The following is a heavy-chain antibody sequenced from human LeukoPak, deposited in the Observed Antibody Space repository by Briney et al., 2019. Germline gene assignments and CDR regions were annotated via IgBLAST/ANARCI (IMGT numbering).Heavy chain of an antibody. D-gene: IGHD6-13*01. Sequence: SETLSLTCTVSGGSMSSYYWSWIRQPPGKGLEWIGYIYYSGSTNYNPSLKSRLTISVDTSKNQFSLNLSSVTAADTAVYYCARDGAAAAGLDYWGQGTLVTVSS. CDR3: ARDGAAAAGLDY. CDR1: GGSMSSYY. V-gene: IGHV4-59*12. J-gene: IGHJ4*02. CDR2: IYYSGST.